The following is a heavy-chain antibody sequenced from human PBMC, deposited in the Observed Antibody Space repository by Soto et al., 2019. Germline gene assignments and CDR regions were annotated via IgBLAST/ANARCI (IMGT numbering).Heavy chain of an antibody. CDR1: GFTFIDYY. Sequence: QVRLVESGGDLAKPGESRRLSCVASGFTFIDYYMNWVRQAPGKGLEWISYISSTGKNIYYSDFVKGRFIVYRDNAKNSLFLQMNSLTADDTAVYYCGRSHGAGAYWGQGTRVTVSS. CDR2: ISSTGKNI. CDR3: GRSHGAGAY. D-gene: IGHD1-26*01. J-gene: IGHJ4*02. V-gene: IGHV3-11*01.